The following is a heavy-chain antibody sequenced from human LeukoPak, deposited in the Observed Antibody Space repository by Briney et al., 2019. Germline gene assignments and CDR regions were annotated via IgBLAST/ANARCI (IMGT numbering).Heavy chain of an antibody. CDR1: GFTVITND. Sequence: GGSLRLSCAASGFTVITNDMTWVRQAPGKGLEWVSVLYSDGNTKNADSVQGRFTISRDNSKNTLYLAMNSLSPDDTAVYYCARGVEPLAANTLAYWGQGTLVTVSP. D-gene: IGHD1-14*01. V-gene: IGHV3-53*01. J-gene: IGHJ4*02. CDR3: ARGVEPLAANTLAY. CDR2: LYSDGNT.